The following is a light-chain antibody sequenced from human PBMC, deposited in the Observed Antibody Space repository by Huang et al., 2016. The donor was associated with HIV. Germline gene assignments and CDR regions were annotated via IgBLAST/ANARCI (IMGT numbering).Light chain of an antibody. Sequence: EIVLTQSPATLSLSPGERATLPCRASQSVSSNLAWYQQKPGQAPRLLIYDASKRATGIPARFSGSGSGTDFTLTISSLEPEDFAVYYCQQRSNWPITFGQGTRLEIK. V-gene: IGKV3-11*01. CDR2: DAS. CDR3: QQRSNWPIT. CDR1: QSVSSN. J-gene: IGKJ5*01.